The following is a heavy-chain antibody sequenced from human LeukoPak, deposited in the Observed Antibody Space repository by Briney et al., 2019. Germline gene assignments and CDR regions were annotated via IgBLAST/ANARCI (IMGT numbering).Heavy chain of an antibody. V-gene: IGHV4-4*07. J-gene: IGHJ4*02. CDR3: AREKLEPLKIGAYYFDY. CDR2: IYTSGST. CDR1: GGSISSYY. Sequence: SETRSLTCPVAGGSISSYYWSWIRQPAGKGLEWIGRIYTSGSTNYNPSLKSRVTMSVDTSKNQFSLKLSSVTAADTAVYYCAREKLEPLKIGAYYFDYWGQGTLVTVSS. D-gene: IGHD1-1*01.